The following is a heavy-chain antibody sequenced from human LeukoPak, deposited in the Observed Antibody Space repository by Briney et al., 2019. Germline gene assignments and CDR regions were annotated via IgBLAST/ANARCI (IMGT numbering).Heavy chain of an antibody. V-gene: IGHV4-30-2*01. J-gene: IGHJ1*01. D-gene: IGHD3-22*01. CDR2: IYHSGST. CDR3: ARGDYYDSSGYPPAEYFQH. Sequence: SETLSLTCAVSGGSISSGGYSWSWIRQPPGKGLEWIGYIYHSGSTYYNPSLKSRVTISVDRSENQFSLKLSSVTAADTAVYYCARGDYYDSSGYPPAEYFQHWGQGTLVTVSS. CDR1: GGSISSGGYS.